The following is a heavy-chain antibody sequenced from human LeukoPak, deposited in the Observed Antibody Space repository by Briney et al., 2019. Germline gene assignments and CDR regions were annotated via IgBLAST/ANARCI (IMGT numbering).Heavy chain of an antibody. D-gene: IGHD3-10*01. Sequence: GGSLRLSCAASGFTFSSYEMNWVRQAPGKGLEWVSNISSSGTTKYYADSVKGRFTISRDNAKNSLYLQMNSLRAEDTAVYYCARDFGYYGSGSYPDYFDSWGQGTLVTVSS. CDR3: ARDFGYYGSGSYPDYFDS. CDR1: GFTFSSYE. CDR2: ISSSGTTK. J-gene: IGHJ4*02. V-gene: IGHV3-48*03.